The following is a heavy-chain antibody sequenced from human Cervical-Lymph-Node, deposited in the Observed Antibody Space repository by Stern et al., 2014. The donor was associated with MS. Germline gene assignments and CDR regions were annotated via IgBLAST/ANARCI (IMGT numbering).Heavy chain of an antibody. V-gene: IGHV4-31*03. CDR3: AREGTATVTSLDAFDI. CDR2: IYYSGST. Sequence: AQLVESGPGLVKPSQTLSLTCTVSGGSISSGGYYWSWIRQHPGKGLEWIGYIYYSGSTYYNPSLKSRVTISVDTSKNQFSLKLSSVTAADTAVYYCAREGTATVTSLDAFDIWGQGTMVTVSS. J-gene: IGHJ3*02. D-gene: IGHD4-17*01. CDR1: GGSISSGGYY.